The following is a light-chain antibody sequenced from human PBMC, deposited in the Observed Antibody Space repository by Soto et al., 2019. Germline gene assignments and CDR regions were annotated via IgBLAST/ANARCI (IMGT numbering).Light chain of an antibody. CDR2: GAS. V-gene: IGKV3-20*01. CDR3: QQYGNSPPYT. J-gene: IGKJ2*01. CDR1: QSVSSSS. Sequence: EIVLTQSPGTQSLSPGERATLSCRASQSVSSSSLAWYQQKPGQAPRLLIYGASSRDTGIPDRFSGSGSGTDFTLTVSRLEPEDFVVYYCQQYGNSPPYTFGQGTKLEI.